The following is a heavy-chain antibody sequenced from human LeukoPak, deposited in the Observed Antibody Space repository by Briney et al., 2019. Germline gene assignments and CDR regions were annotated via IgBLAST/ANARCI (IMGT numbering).Heavy chain of an antibody. CDR1: GFSFSSYA. J-gene: IGHJ3*02. CDR2: IGAWVPGT. CDR3: AKDYYDSSGYVGDAFDI. D-gene: IGHD3-22*01. V-gene: IGHV3-23*01. Sequence: GGSLRLSCAASGFSFSSYAMSWVRQAPGRGLEWVSSIGAWVPGTSYAKGRFTISRDNSKKTLDLQMNSLRAEDTAVYYCAKDYYDSSGYVGDAFDIWGQGTMVTVSS.